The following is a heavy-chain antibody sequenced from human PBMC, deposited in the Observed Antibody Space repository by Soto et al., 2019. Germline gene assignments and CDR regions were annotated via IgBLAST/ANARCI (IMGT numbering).Heavy chain of an antibody. J-gene: IGHJ6*02. CDR2: INPTGGST. D-gene: IGHD3-22*01. Sequence: QVQLVQSGAEVKKPGASVKVSCKASGYTFTSYYMYWVRQAPGQGLEGREKINPTGGSTSYAQKFQGRVTMTRDTSTSTVYMELSSLRSEDTAVYYCARGDSSGYRYYYYYYGMDVWGQGTTVTVSS. CDR3: ARGDSSGYRYYYYYYGMDV. CDR1: GYTFTSYY. V-gene: IGHV1-46*01.